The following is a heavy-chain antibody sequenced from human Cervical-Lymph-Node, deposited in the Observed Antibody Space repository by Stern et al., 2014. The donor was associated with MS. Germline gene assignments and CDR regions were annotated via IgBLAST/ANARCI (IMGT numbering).Heavy chain of an antibody. D-gene: IGHD6-13*01. CDR2: IFPVFETP. V-gene: IGHV1-69*01. CDR1: GGTFSKFP. Sequence: VQLVESGAEATKPGSSVKASCKASGGTFSKFPSNWVRQAPGQGLEWMGGIFPVFETPTYAQEFRGRVTITADVSTSTLYMELSSLRSDDTAVYYCALSSETSDRWYSLGYDLWGQGTLVTVSS. J-gene: IGHJ5*02. CDR3: ALSSETSDRWYSLGYDL.